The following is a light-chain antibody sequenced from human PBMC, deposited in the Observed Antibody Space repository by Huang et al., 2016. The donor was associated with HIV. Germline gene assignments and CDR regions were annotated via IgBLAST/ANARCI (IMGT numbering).Light chain of an antibody. J-gene: IGKJ5*01. CDR2: DVS. V-gene: IGKV1-39*01. Sequence: IQLTQSPTSLSASVGDRVTIACRASQAIGTNLNWLQPKPGRPPKLLLSDVSSLHAGIPSRFIGSGSGTEFTLTIRGLQFDDFATYFCQQSYSALITFGQGTRLEIK. CDR1: QAIGTN. CDR3: QQSYSALIT.